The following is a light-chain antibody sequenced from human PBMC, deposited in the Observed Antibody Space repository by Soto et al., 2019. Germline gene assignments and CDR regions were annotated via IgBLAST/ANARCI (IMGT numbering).Light chain of an antibody. V-gene: IGKV3-15*01. CDR2: GAS. Sequence: PATLSVSPGERVTLSCRASQSVDINLAWYQQKPGQAPRLLIYGASTRATDMPGRFSGRGAGAEFTLTISSLQPEDVATYYCQKYNSGRTFGQGTKVDIK. CDR1: QSVDIN. J-gene: IGKJ1*01. CDR3: QKYNSGRT.